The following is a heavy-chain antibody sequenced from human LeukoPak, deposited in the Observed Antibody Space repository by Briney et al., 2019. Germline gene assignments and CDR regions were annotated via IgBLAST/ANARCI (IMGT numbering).Heavy chain of an antibody. CDR3: TRGCSGGSCSRDAMDV. CDR2: IFPIDSET. V-gene: IGHV5-51*01. D-gene: IGHD2-15*01. Sequence: GESLKISCKASGYSFSSDWIAWVRQMPGKRLEWMGIIFPIDSETTYSPSFQGQVTISADKSISTAYLQWSSLKASDTAMYYCTRGCSGGSCSRDAMDVWGQGTMVTVSS. J-gene: IGHJ6*02. CDR1: GYSFSSDW.